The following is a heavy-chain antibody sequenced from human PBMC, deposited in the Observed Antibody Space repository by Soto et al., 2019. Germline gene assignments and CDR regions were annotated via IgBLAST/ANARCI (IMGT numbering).Heavy chain of an antibody. CDR1: GGTFRSYG. Sequence: QEQLVQSGAEVKKPGSSVKVSCKASGGTFRSYGLTWVRQAPGQGLEWIGGIIPIYGTVNYAQKIQGRVTISADKSTTTAYMELSSLRSDDTGVYYCARQRVTEILEWLPKGYYYGMDVWGQGTTVIVSS. V-gene: IGHV1-69*06. J-gene: IGHJ6*02. CDR3: ARQRVTEILEWLPKGYYYGMDV. D-gene: IGHD3-3*01. CDR2: IIPIYGTV.